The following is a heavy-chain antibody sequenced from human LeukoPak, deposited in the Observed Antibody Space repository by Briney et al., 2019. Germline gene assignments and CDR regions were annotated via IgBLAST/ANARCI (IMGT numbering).Heavy chain of an antibody. Sequence: GGSLRLSCAASGFTFSNYAMHWVRQAPGKGLEWVTYTLSDGSFSYYADSVKGRFTISKDNSKNTLYLQMNTLRPEDTAVYYCARTHKGIAAAGNWFDPWGQGTLVTVSS. CDR2: TLSDGSFS. V-gene: IGHV3-30*02. D-gene: IGHD6-13*01. J-gene: IGHJ5*02. CDR1: GFTFSNYA. CDR3: ARTHKGIAAAGNWFDP.